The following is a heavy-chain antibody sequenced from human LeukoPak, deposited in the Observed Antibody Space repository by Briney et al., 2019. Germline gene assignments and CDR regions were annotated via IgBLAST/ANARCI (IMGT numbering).Heavy chain of an antibody. CDR1: GGSISSYY. D-gene: IGHD6-19*01. Sequence: TPSETLSLTCTVSGGSISSYYWSWIRQPPGKGLEWIGYIYYSGSTNYNPSLKSRVTISVDTSKNQFSLKLSSVTAADTAVYYCARRVQWLAYNWFDPWGQGTLVTVSS. J-gene: IGHJ5*02. V-gene: IGHV4-59*08. CDR3: ARRVQWLAYNWFDP. CDR2: IYYSGST.